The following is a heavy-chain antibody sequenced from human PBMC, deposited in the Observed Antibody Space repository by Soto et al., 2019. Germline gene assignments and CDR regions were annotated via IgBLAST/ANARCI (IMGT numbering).Heavy chain of an antibody. J-gene: IGHJ6*02. CDR3: AISPMVRGVANYYGMDV. V-gene: IGHV1-3*01. Sequence: ASVKVSCKASGYTFTSYAMHWVRQAPGQRFEWMGWINAGNGNTKYSQKFQGRVTITRDTSASTAYMELSSLRSEDTAVYYCAISPMVRGVANYYGMDVWGQGTTVTVSS. CDR1: GYTFTSYA. CDR2: INAGNGNT. D-gene: IGHD3-10*01.